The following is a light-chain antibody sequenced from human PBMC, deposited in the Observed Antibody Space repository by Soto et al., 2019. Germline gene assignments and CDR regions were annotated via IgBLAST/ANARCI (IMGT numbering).Light chain of an antibody. CDR2: DAS. J-gene: IGKJ3*01. CDR3: QQYDTRRVT. V-gene: IGKV2-28*01. CDR1: QSLLHSNGYNY. Sequence: DIVMTQSPLSLPVTPGEPASISCRSSQSLLHSNGYNYLDWYQQKPGKAPKLLIYDASNLETGVQSRFRGSGSGTDFTFTISSLQPEDIATYYRQQYDTRRVTFGPGTKVDIK.